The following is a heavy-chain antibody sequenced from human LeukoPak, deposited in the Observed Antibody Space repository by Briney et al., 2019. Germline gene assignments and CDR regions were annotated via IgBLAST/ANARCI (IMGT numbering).Heavy chain of an antibody. Sequence: HPGGSLRLSCAASGFTFSSYGMHWVRQAPGKGLEWVAFIRYDGSNKYYADSVKGRFTISRDNSKNTLYLQMNSLRAEDTAVYYCARDLDGVYSYGLGYWGQGTLVTVSS. CDR1: GFTFSSYG. D-gene: IGHD5-18*01. J-gene: IGHJ4*02. V-gene: IGHV3-30*02. CDR3: ARDLDGVYSYGLGY. CDR2: IRYDGSNK.